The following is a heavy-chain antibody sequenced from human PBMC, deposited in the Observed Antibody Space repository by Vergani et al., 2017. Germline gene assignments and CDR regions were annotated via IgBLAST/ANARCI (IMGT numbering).Heavy chain of an antibody. CDR1: GGSFSGYY. D-gene: IGHD3-10*01. CDR3: ARGYKVRQVYNWFDP. V-gene: IGHV4-34*01. J-gene: IGHJ5*02. Sequence: QVQLQQWGAGLLKPSETLSLTCAVYGGSFSGYYWSWIRQHPGKGLEWIGYIYYSGSTYYNPSLKSRVTISVDTSKNQFSLKLSSVTAADTAVYYCARGYKVRQVYNWFDPWGQGTLVTVSS. CDR2: IYYSGST.